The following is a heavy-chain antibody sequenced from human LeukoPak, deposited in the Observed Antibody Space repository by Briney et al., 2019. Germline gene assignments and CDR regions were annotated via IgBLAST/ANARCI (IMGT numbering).Heavy chain of an antibody. CDR1: GFTFSSYN. D-gene: IGHD3-10*02. Sequence: GGSLRLSCAASGFTFSSYNMNWVRQAPGKGLEWVSSITSDSRYMYYADSVKGRFTISRDNAKNSLYLQMNSLRAEDTAVYYCAELGITMIGGVWGKGTTVTISS. J-gene: IGHJ6*04. V-gene: IGHV3-21*01. CDR2: ITSDSRYM. CDR3: AELGITMIGGV.